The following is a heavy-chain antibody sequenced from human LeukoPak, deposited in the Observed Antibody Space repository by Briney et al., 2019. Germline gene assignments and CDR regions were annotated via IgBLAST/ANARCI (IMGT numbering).Heavy chain of an antibody. CDR3: ARPKAGSYGGGAFDI. CDR1: GGSISSSNW. Sequence: SGTLSLTCAVSGGSISSSNWWSWVRQPPGKGLEWIGEIYHSGSTNYNPSLKSRVTISVDKSKNQFSLKLSSVTAADTAVYYCARPKAGSYGGGAFDIWGQGTMVTVSS. V-gene: IGHV4-4*02. D-gene: IGHD1-26*01. CDR2: IYHSGST. J-gene: IGHJ3*02.